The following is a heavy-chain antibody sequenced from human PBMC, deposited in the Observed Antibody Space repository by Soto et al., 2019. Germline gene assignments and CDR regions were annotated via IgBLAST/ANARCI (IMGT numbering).Heavy chain of an antibody. V-gene: IGHV3-74*01. J-gene: IGHJ4*02. CDR1: GFTFSSYW. CDR3: TRATAVSFGY. Sequence: GGSLRLSCVASGFTFSSYWIHWVRQAPGKGLVWVSRVNPDASSTSYADSVKGRFTISRDNAQNTLYLQMNSLRAEDTAVYFCTRATAVSFGYWGQGTLVTVSS. D-gene: IGHD2-2*01. CDR2: VNPDASST.